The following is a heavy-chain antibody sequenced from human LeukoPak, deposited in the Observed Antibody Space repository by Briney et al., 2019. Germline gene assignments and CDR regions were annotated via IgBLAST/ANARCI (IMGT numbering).Heavy chain of an antibody. D-gene: IGHD5-18*01. CDR2: ISAYNGNT. CDR3: ARGTLDTAMARVLSFDP. Sequence: GASVKVSCKASGYIFTSYGVSWVRQAPGQGLEWMGWISAYNGNTNYAQKFQGRVTMTRDMSTSTVYMELSSLRSEDTAVYYCARGTLDTAMARVLSFDPWGQGTLVTVSS. J-gene: IGHJ5*02. CDR1: GYIFTSYG. V-gene: IGHV1-18*01.